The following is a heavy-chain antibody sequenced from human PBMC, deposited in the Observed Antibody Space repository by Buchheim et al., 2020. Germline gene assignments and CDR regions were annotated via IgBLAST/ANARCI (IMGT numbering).Heavy chain of an antibody. CDR3: ARDLRGFDGLDP. J-gene: IGHJ5*02. D-gene: IGHD5-12*01. CDR1: GFTFSSYW. Sequence: EVQLVESGGGLVQPGGSLRLSCAASGFTFSSYWMNWVRQAPGKGLEWVAEIKQDGGEKYYVDSVRGRFTISRDNAKNSLYLQMNSLRPDDTAVYYCARDLRGFDGLDPWGQGTL. CDR2: IKQDGGEK. V-gene: IGHV3-7*01.